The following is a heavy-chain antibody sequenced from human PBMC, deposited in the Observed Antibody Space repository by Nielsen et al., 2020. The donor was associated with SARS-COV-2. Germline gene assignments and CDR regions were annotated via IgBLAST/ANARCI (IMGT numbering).Heavy chain of an antibody. CDR1: GGPFSDSY. D-gene: IGHD3-22*01. Sequence: SETLSLTCAVYGGPFSDSYWSWIRQPPGKGLEWIGEIYPGGSANYIPSLKSRVTISVDTSKNQFSLKLSSVTAADTAVYYCAIRSSGYYNWFDPWGQGTLVTVSS. J-gene: IGHJ5*02. CDR2: IYPGGSA. CDR3: AIRSSGYYNWFDP. V-gene: IGHV4-34*01.